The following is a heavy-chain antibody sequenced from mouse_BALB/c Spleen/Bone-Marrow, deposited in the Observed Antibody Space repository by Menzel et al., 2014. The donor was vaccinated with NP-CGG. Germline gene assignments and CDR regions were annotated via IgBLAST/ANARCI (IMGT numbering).Heavy chain of an antibody. V-gene: IGHV2-6-4*01. CDR3: ARKDGGYYVMDY. D-gene: IGHD2-3*01. CDR2: IWGGGGT. CDR1: GFSLXRYN. J-gene: IGHJ4*01. Sequence: VKLVESGPGLVSPSQNLSITCTVSGFSLXRYNIHWIRQPPGKGLEWLGMIWGGGGTDHNSALKSRLRISKDNSKSQIFLKINSLQIDDTAMYYCARKDGGYYVMDYWGQGTSVTVSS.